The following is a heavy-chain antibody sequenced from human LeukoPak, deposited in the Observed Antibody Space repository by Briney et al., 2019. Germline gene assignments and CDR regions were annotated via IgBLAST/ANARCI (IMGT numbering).Heavy chain of an antibody. CDR2: ISDDGNNK. D-gene: IGHD6-6*01. J-gene: IGHJ6*02. Sequence: GGSLRLSCAASGFTFTSYAMHWVRQAPGKGLEWVAVISDDGNNKYYADSVKGRFTISRDNSKNTLYLQMNSLRAEDTAVYYCARDGGSSRARRYGMDVWGQGTTVTVSS. CDR1: GFTFTSYA. CDR3: ARDGGSSRARRYGMDV. V-gene: IGHV3-30-3*01.